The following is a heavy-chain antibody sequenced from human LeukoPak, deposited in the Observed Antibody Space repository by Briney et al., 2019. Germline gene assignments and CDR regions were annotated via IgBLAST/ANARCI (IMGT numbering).Heavy chain of an antibody. CDR1: GYTFTSYY. V-gene: IGHV1-46*01. CDR2: INPSGGST. D-gene: IGHD3-22*01. J-gene: IGHJ3*02. CDR3: ARDLPSYYYDSSGWSRGAFDI. Sequence: ASVTVSCTASGYTFTSYYMHWVRQAPGQGLEWMGIINPSGGSTSYAQKFQGRVTMTRDTSTSTVYMELSSLRSEDTAVYYCARDLPSYYYDSSGWSRGAFDIWGQGTMVTVSS.